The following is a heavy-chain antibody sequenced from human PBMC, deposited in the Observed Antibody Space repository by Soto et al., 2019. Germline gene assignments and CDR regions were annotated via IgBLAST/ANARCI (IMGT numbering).Heavy chain of an antibody. CDR3: AESTFPSGVSGYFHIEF. J-gene: IGHJ4*02. CDR1: GDTFSNYA. CDR2: IIPLFDSA. Sequence: SVKVSCKTSGDTFSNYAISWVRQAPGQGLEWMGGIIPLFDSASYAQRSHDRVTITADKFTSTAYMELRSLTSEDTAVYYCAESTFPSGVSGYFHIEFWGQGTLVTVSS. D-gene: IGHD3-3*01. V-gene: IGHV1-69*06.